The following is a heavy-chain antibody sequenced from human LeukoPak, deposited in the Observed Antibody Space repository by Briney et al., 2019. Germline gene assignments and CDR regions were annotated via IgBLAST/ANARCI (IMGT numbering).Heavy chain of an antibody. J-gene: IGHJ4*02. CDR1: GFTFSDHH. Sequence: PGGSLRLSRAVSGFTFSDHHMDWVRQAPGKGLEWIGRSKNKANAYSTVYAASVKGRFTFSRDDPKNSLYLQMDSLKDEDTAVYYCSRIFYHGSTGYYPDHWGQGTLVTVSS. CDR2: SKNKANAYST. CDR3: SRIFYHGSTGYYPDH. V-gene: IGHV3-72*01. D-gene: IGHD3-9*01.